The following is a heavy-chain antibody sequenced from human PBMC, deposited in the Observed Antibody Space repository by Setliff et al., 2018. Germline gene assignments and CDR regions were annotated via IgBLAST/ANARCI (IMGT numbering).Heavy chain of an antibody. D-gene: IGHD1-1*01. J-gene: IGHJ6*03. CDR1: GGTFSGYA. CDR2: IIPIYGAA. Sequence: SVKVSCKVSGGTFSGYAITWVRRAPGQGLEWVGGIIPIYGAANYARKFQGRVTITADESTNTAYMELSRLTYEDTAVYFCARAHGATTTFYYYMDVWGKGTTVTVSS. V-gene: IGHV1-69*13. CDR3: ARAHGATTTFYYYMDV.